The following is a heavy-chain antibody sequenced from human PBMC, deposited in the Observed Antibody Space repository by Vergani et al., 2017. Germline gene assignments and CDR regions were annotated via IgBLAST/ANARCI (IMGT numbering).Heavy chain of an antibody. D-gene: IGHD5-18*01. J-gene: IGHJ4*02. CDR2: IYHSGRT. CDR3: AGQDRGYSYGYGDY. V-gene: IGHV4-38-2*01. CDR1: GYSISSGYY. Sequence: QVQLQESGPGLVKPSETLSLTCAVSGYSISSGYYWGWIRQPPGKGLEWIGSIYHSGRTYYNPSLKSRVTISVDTSKNQFSLKMSSVTAADTAVYYGAGQDRGYSYGYGDYWGQGTLVTVSS.